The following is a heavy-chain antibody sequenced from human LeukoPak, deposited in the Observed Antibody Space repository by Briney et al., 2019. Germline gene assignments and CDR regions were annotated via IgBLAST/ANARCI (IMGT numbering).Heavy chain of an antibody. J-gene: IGHJ3*02. CDR3: ARGPPSGDFWSGYYTYDAFDI. CDR1: GGSFSDYY. D-gene: IGHD3-3*01. Sequence: SETLSLTCAVYGGSFSDYYWSWIRQPPGKGLEWIGEINHSGSTNYNPSLKSRVTISVDTSKNQFSLKLSSVTAGDTAVYYCARGPPSGDFWSGYYTYDAFDIWGQGTMVTVSS. CDR2: INHSGST. V-gene: IGHV4-34*01.